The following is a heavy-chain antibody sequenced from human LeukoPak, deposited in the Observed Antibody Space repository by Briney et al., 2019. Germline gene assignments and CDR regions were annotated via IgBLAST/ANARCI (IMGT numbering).Heavy chain of an antibody. J-gene: IGHJ6*03. V-gene: IGHV3-69-1*01. Sequence: GGSLRLSCAASGFTFSNYWMHWVRQAPGKGLEWVSSISSSSYIYYADSVKGRFTVSRDNAKNSLYLQMNSLRAEDTAVYYCARASDNYYYYYMDVWGKGTTVTISS. CDR2: ISSSSYI. D-gene: IGHD2-15*01. CDR3: ARASDNYYYYYMDV. CDR1: GFTFSNYW.